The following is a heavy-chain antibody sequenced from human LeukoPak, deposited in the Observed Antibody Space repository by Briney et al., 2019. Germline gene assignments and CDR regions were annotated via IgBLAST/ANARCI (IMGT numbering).Heavy chain of an antibody. J-gene: IGHJ4*02. CDR1: GYTFTGYY. D-gene: IGHD3-22*01. V-gene: IGHV1-2*02. CDR3: ARDYYDSSGYYYVLDY. CDR2: INPNSGGI. Sequence: ASVKVSCKASGYTFTGYYMHWVRQAPGQGLEWMGWINPNSGGINYAQKFQGRVTMTRDTSISTAYMELSRLRSDDTAVYYCARDYYDSSGYYYVLDYWGQGTLVTVSS.